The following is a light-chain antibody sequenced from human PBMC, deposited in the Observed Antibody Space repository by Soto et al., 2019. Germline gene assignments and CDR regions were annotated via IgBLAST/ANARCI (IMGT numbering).Light chain of an antibody. CDR3: QKYNSASWT. J-gene: IGKJ1*01. V-gene: IGKV1-27*01. CDR1: QGIGNY. CDR2: AAS. Sequence: IHMTQSPSSLSASVRDRVTITCRASQGIGNYLAWYQQKPGKVPKLLIYAASTLQSGVPSRFSGSGSGTDYTLTTTSLQPEDVATYYCQKYNSASWTFGQGTKVDIK.